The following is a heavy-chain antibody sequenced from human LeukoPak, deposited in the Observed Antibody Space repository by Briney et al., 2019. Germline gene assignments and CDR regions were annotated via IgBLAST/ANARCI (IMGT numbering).Heavy chain of an antibody. Sequence: ASVKVSCTASGYTITSYDVNWVRQATGHGLEWMGWMNPNSGNAGYAKKFQGRVTMTRNTSISTAYMELSSLRSEDTAVYYCARASSGYLAYYYYGMDVWGQGTTVTVSS. CDR1: GYTITSYD. V-gene: IGHV1-8*01. CDR2: MNPNSGNA. J-gene: IGHJ6*02. D-gene: IGHD5-12*01. CDR3: ARASSGYLAYYYYGMDV.